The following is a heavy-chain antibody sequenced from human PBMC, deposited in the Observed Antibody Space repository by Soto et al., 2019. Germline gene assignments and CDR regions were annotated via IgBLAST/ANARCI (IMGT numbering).Heavy chain of an antibody. CDR3: ASPHDYGAQRLGY. CDR2: ISSSGSTI. J-gene: IGHJ4*02. D-gene: IGHD4-17*01. CDR1: GFTFSSYE. V-gene: IGHV3-48*03. Sequence: PGGSLRLSCAASGFTFSSYEMNWVRQAPGKGLEWVSYISSSGSTIYYADSVKGRFTISRDNAKNSLYLQMNSLRAEDTAVYYCASPHDYGAQRLGYWGQGTLVTVSS.